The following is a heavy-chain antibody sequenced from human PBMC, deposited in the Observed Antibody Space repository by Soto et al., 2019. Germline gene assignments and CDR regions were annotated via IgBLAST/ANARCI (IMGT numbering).Heavy chain of an antibody. J-gene: IGHJ4*02. CDR2: IYHSGST. CDR1: GYSISSGYY. D-gene: IGHD3-22*01. Sequence: PSETLSLTCAVSGYSISSGYYWGWIRQPPGKGLEWIGSIYHSGSTYYNPSLKSRVTISVDTSKNQFSLKLSSVTAADTAVYYCARVTYYYDSSGYYDYWGQGTLVTVYS. CDR3: ARVTYYYDSSGYYDY. V-gene: IGHV4-38-2*01.